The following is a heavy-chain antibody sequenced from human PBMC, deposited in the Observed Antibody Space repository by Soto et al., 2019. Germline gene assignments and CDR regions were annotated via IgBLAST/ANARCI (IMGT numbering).Heavy chain of an antibody. CDR1: GFSFTAYG. CDR3: ARQCAFCGGDTGLDAFDI. Sequence: ASVKVSCKASGFSFTAYGVHWVRQAPGQSLEWVGWINGGNGRWFIGGNDSRKYSEKFQGRVTITRGTSASTAYMELTSLRSEDTATYYCARQCAFCGGDTGLDAFDIWGQGTVVTVSS. V-gene: IGHV1-3*01. J-gene: IGHJ3*02. D-gene: IGHD2-21*01. CDR2: INGGNGRWFIGGNDSR.